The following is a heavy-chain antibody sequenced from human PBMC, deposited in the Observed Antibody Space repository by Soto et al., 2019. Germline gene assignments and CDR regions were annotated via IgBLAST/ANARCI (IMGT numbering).Heavy chain of an antibody. Sequence: QVQLVESGGGLVKPGGSLRLSCAASGFTFSDYYMSWIRQAPGKGLEWVSYISSSGSTIYYADSVKGRFTISRDNAKKSLYLQMNSLRAEDTAVYYCARDRAGDYDFWSHDLYYFDYWGQGTLVTVSS. V-gene: IGHV3-11*01. CDR3: ARDRAGDYDFWSHDLYYFDY. CDR2: ISSSGSTI. D-gene: IGHD3-3*01. J-gene: IGHJ4*02. CDR1: GFTFSDYY.